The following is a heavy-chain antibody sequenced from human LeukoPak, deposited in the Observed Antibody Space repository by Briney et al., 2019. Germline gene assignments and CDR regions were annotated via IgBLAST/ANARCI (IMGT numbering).Heavy chain of an antibody. CDR2: ISYDGSNK. CDR1: GFTFSSYG. CDR3: AKDQGSSSEFYYYYYYGMDV. Sequence: GGSLRLSCAASGFTFSSYGMHWVRQAPGKGLEWVAVISYDGSNKYYADSVKGRFTISRDNSKNTLYLQMNSLRAEDTAVYYCAKDQGSSSEFYYYYYYGMDVWGQGTTVTVSS. J-gene: IGHJ6*02. D-gene: IGHD6-19*01. V-gene: IGHV3-30*18.